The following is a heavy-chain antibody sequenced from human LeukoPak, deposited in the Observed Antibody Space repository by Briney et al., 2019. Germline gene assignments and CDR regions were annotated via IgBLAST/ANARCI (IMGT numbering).Heavy chain of an antibody. CDR3: ARDGSGFYGFRGNFYYYYYMDV. J-gene: IGHJ6*03. D-gene: IGHD3-3*01. CDR1: GFTFSTYS. Sequence: GGSLRLSCAASGFTFSTYSMNWVRQAPGKGLEWVSSISSNSRYIYYADSMRGRFTISRDNAKNSLYLQMNSLRAEDTAVYYCARDGSGFYGFRGNFYYYYYMDVWGKGTTVTVSS. CDR2: ISSNSRYI. V-gene: IGHV3-21*01.